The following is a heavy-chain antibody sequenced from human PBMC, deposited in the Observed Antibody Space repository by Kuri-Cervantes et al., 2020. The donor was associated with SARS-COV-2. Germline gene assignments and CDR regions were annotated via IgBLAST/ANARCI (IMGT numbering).Heavy chain of an antibody. Sequence: ASVKVSCKASGYTFTSYGISWVRQAPGQGLERMGWISAYNGNTNYAQKLQGRVTMTTDTSTSTAYMELRSLRSDDTAVYYCARVDCSSTSCSGDLGMFDYWGQGTLVTVSS. J-gene: IGHJ4*02. CDR1: GYTFTSYG. V-gene: IGHV1-18*01. D-gene: IGHD2-2*01. CDR2: ISAYNGNT. CDR3: ARVDCSSTSCSGDLGMFDY.